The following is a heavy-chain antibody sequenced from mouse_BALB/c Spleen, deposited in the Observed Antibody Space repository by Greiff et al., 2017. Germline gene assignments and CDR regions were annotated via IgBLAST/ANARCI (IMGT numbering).Heavy chain of an antibody. CDR2: IYPGNVNT. CDR3: GKEGCDQYWAMDD. CDR1: GYTFTRYY. Sequence: QVQLQQSGPELVKPGASVRISCTASGYTFTRYYIHWVKQRPGQGLEWIGWIYPGNVNTKYNEKFKGKATLTADTSSSTAYMQRSSLTSEDAAVYFGGKEGCDQYWAMDDWGQGTAVTVSS. J-gene: IGHJ4*01. V-gene: IGHV1S56*01. D-gene: IGHD4-1*01.